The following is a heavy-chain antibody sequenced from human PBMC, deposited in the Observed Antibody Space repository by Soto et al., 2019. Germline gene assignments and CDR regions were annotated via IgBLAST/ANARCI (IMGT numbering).Heavy chain of an antibody. CDR1: GFTVSSNY. D-gene: IGHD3-3*01. V-gene: IGHV3-66*01. CDR3: ARETSDFWSGYYSFDY. CDR2: IYSGGST. J-gene: IGHJ4*02. Sequence: PGGSLRLSCAASGFTVSSNYMSWVRQAPGKGLEWVSVIYSGGSTYYADSVKGRFTISRDNSKNTLYLQVNSLRAEDTAVYYCARETSDFWSGYYSFDYWGQGTLVTVSS.